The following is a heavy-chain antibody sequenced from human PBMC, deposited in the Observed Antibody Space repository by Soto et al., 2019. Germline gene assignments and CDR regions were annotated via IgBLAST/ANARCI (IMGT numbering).Heavy chain of an antibody. Sequence: GGSLRLSCAASGFTFSSYSMNWVRQAPGKGLEWVSSISSSSSYIYYADSVKGRFTISRDNAKNSLYLQMNSLRAEDTAVYYCARETLRYFDWLDSRTAYFDYWGQGTLVTVSS. CDR1: GFTFSSYS. CDR3: ARETLRYFDWLDSRTAYFDY. CDR2: ISSSSSYI. J-gene: IGHJ4*02. D-gene: IGHD3-9*01. V-gene: IGHV3-21*01.